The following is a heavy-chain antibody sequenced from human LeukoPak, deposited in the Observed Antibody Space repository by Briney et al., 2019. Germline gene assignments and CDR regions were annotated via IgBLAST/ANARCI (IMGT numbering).Heavy chain of an antibody. V-gene: IGHV3-33*01. Sequence: PGGSLRPSCAPSGFTFITYGMHWVRQAPGKGLECVAGIWEDGSNIYYAATVKGRFIISRDNSKNTLYLQMNSLRAEDTAVYYCARAGYNSGWYEYWGQGTLVTVSS. D-gene: IGHD6-19*01. CDR3: ARAGYNSGWYEY. CDR2: IWEDGSNI. CDR1: GFTFITYG. J-gene: IGHJ4*02.